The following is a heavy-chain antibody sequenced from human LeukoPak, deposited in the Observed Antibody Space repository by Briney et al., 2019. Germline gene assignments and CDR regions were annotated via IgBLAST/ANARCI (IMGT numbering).Heavy chain of an antibody. V-gene: IGHV1-69*05. D-gene: IGHD1-26*01. CDR1: GGTFSSYA. CDR2: IIPIFGTA. J-gene: IGHJ4*02. CDR3: AIWGATTRAVYY. Sequence: SVKVSCKASGGTFSSYAISWVRQAPGQGLEWMGGIIPIFGTANYAQKFQGRVTITTDESTSTAYMELSSLRSEDTAVYYCAIWGATTRAVYYWGQGTLVTVSS.